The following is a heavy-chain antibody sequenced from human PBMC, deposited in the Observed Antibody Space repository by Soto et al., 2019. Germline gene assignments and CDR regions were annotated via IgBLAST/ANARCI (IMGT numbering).Heavy chain of an antibody. Sequence: WISQETRQGLEWISYISSTSATIYYAQSVRGRFTVSRDNAKNSVYLQMNSLRAEDTAVYFCERAKSLEYTWFDTWGQGTPVTVSS. CDR2: ISSTSATI. V-gene: IGHV3-48*01. CDR3: ERAKSLEYTWFDT. J-gene: IGHJ5*02.